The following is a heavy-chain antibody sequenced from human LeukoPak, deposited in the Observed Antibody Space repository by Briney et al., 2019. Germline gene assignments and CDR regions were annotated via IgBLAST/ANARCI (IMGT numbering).Heavy chain of an antibody. CDR2: IYHSGST. CDR1: GYSISRGNH. V-gene: IGHV4-38-2*02. CDR3: ARVSRGRVVPAPGY. J-gene: IGHJ4*02. D-gene: IGHD2-2*01. Sequence: SETLSLTCTVSGYSISRGNHWGWIRQPPGKGLEWIGSIYHSGSTYYNPSLKSRVTISVDTSKNQFSLKLTSVTAADTAVYYCARVSRGRVVPAPGYWGQGTLVTVSS.